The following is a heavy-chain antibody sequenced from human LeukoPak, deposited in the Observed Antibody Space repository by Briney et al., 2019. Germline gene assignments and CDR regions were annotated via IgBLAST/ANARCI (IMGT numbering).Heavy chain of an antibody. CDR2: IYYSGST. V-gene: IGHV4-30-4*01. CDR1: GGSISSGDYY. J-gene: IGHJ6*02. Sequence: SETLSLTCTVSGGSISSGDYYWSWIRQPPGKGLEWIGYIYYSGSTYYNPSLKSRVTISVGTSKNQFSLKLSSVTAADTAVYYCARDLIVVVPAAGGGYYYYGMDVWGQGTTVTVSS. CDR3: ARDLIVVVPAAGGGYYYYGMDV. D-gene: IGHD2-2*01.